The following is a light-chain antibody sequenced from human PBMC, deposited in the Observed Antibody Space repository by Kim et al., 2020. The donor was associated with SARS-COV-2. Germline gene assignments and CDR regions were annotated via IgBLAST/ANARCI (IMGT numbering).Light chain of an antibody. CDR2: EVS. V-gene: IGLV2-8*01. CDR3: FSYAGNNDWV. CDR1: SSDIGNYNY. J-gene: IGLJ3*02. Sequence: QSALTQPPSASGSPEQSVTISCTGTSSDIGNYNYVSWYQHHPGKAPKVIIYEVSERPSGVPDRFFGSKSGNTASLTVSGLQAEDEADYYCFSYAGNNDWVFGGGTKLIVL.